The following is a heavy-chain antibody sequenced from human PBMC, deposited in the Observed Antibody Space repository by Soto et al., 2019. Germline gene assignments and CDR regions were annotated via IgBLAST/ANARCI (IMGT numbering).Heavy chain of an antibody. V-gene: IGHV1-18*04. Sequence: GASVKVSCKASGYTFTSYGISWVRQAPGQGLEWMGWISAYNGNTKYAQKFQGRVTMTTDTSTSTAYMELRSLRSEDTAVYYCARSIVVVTALDYWGQGTLVTAPQ. CDR3: ARSIVVVTALDY. CDR1: GYTFTSYG. D-gene: IGHD2-21*02. CDR2: ISAYNGNT. J-gene: IGHJ4*02.